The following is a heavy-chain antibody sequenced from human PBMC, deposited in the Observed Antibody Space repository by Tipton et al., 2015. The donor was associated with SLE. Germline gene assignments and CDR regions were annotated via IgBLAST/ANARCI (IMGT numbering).Heavy chain of an antibody. Sequence: SLRLSCAASGFPFSTSAMHWVRQAPGKGLEWVGVIPYDGNHLYYVDSVKGRFTISRDNSKNRLYLQMNSLRTEDTAVYYCAREGDIVVAGATFFDSWGQGTLVTVSS. CDR1: GFPFSTSA. J-gene: IGHJ4*02. CDR3: AREGDIVVAGATFFDS. CDR2: IPYDGNHL. D-gene: IGHD2-15*01. V-gene: IGHV3-30*04.